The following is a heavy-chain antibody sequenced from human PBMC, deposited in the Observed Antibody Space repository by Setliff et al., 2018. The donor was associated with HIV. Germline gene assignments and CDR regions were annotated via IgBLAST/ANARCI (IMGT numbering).Heavy chain of an antibody. J-gene: IGHJ5*02. CDR3: ARGGYYYGSGKGNWFDP. D-gene: IGHD3-10*01. CDR2: MNPNSGNT. Sequence: ASVKVSCKASGYTFTSYDINWVRQATGQGLEWMGWMNPNSGNTGYAQKFQGRVTMTRNTPISTAYMELSSLRSGDTAVYYCARGGYYYGSGKGNWFDPWGQGTLVTVSS. CDR1: GYTFTSYD. V-gene: IGHV1-8*02.